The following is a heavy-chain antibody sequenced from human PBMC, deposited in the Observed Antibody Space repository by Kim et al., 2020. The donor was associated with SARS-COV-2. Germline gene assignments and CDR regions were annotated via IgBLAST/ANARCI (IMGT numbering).Heavy chain of an antibody. CDR2: ISSSSSTI. CDR1: GFTFSSYS. CDR3: ARDGDQERCSSTSCPVSY. J-gene: IGHJ4*02. V-gene: IGHV3-48*02. D-gene: IGHD2-2*01. Sequence: GGSLRLSCAASGFTFSSYSMNWVRQAPGKGLDWVSYISSSSSTISYADSVKGRFTISRDNAKNSLYLQMNSLRDEDTAVYYCARDGDQERCSSTSCPVSYWGQGTLVTVSS.